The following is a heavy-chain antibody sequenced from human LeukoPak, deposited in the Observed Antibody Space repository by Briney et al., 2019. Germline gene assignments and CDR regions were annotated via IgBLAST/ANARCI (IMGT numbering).Heavy chain of an antibody. V-gene: IGHV1-69*13. CDR3: ARGAGVRKGLLWFGELLPYGMDV. D-gene: IGHD3-10*01. Sequence: ASVKVSCKASGYTFTSYGISWVRQAPGQGLEWMGGIIPIFGTANYAQKFQGRVTITADESTSTAYMELSSLRSEDTAVYYCARGAGVRKGLLWFGELLPYGMDVWGQGTTVTVSS. J-gene: IGHJ6*02. CDR2: IIPIFGTA. CDR1: GYTFTSYG.